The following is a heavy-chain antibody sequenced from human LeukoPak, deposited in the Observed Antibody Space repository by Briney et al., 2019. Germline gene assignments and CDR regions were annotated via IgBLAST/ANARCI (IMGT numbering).Heavy chain of an antibody. Sequence: SETLSLTCTVSGGSISSYYWSWIRQPPGKGLEWIGYIYYSGSTNYNPSLKSRDTISVDTSKNQFSLKLSSVTAADTAVYYCARVPAAMIAFDIWGQGTMVTVSS. CDR1: GGSISSYY. D-gene: IGHD2-2*01. CDR3: ARVPAAMIAFDI. CDR2: IYYSGST. J-gene: IGHJ3*02. V-gene: IGHV4-59*01.